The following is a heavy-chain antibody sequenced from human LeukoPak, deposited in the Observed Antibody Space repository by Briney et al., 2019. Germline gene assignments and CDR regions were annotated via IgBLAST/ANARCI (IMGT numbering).Heavy chain of an antibody. Sequence: PGRSLRLSCSASGFTFDDYAVSWFRQAPGKGLEWVGFIRSKAFCGTPEYAASVRGRFTISKDDSKSIAYLQMNSPKTEDTAVYYCTRNTVTVHFDYWSQGTLVTVSS. CDR1: GFTFDDYA. V-gene: IGHV3-49*03. CDR2: IRSKAFCGTP. D-gene: IGHD4-17*01. CDR3: TRNTVTVHFDY. J-gene: IGHJ4*02.